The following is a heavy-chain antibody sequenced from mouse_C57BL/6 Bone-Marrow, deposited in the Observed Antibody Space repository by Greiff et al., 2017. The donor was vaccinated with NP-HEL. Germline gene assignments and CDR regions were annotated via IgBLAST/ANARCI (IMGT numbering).Heavy chain of an antibody. CDR2: IYPGGGYT. CDR1: GYTFTNYW. Sequence: QVQLKQPGAELVRPGTSVKMSCKASGYTFTNYWIGWAKQRPGHGLEWIGDIYPGGGYTNYNEKFKGKATLTADKSSSTAYMQFSSLTSEDSAIYYCAIVYGISFAYWGQGTLVTVSA. D-gene: IGHD2-1*01. J-gene: IGHJ3*01. V-gene: IGHV1-63*01. CDR3: AIVYGISFAY.